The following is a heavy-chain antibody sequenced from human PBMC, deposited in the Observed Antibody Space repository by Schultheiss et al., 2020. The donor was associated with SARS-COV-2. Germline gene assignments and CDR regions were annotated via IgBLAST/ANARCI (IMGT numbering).Heavy chain of an antibody. CDR3: ARDRYDFWSGYVSYWYFDL. J-gene: IGHJ2*01. D-gene: IGHD3-3*01. CDR2: IIPIFGTA. Sequence: KVSCKASGGTFSRYAISWVRQAPGQGLEWMGGIIPIFGTANYAQKFQGRVTITADESTSTAYMELSSLRSEDTAVYYCARDRYDFWSGYVSYWYFDLWGRGTLVTVSS. CDR1: GGTFSRYA. V-gene: IGHV1-69*01.